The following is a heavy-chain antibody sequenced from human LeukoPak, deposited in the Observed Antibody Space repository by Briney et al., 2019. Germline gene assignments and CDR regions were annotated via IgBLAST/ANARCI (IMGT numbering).Heavy chain of an antibody. CDR3: AKDREAAMVAFDY. D-gene: IGHD5-18*01. CDR1: GFTFSSYA. Sequence: PGGSLRLSCAASGFTFSSYAMSWVRQAPGKGLEWVSAISCSGGSTYYADSVKGRFTISRANSKNTLYLQMNSLRAEDTAVYYCAKDREAAMVAFDYWGQGTLVTVSS. V-gene: IGHV3-23*01. CDR2: ISCSGGST. J-gene: IGHJ4*02.